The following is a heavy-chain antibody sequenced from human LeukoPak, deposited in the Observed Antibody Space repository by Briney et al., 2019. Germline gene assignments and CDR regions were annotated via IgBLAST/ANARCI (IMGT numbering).Heavy chain of an antibody. V-gene: IGHV4-34*01. CDR1: GGSFSGYY. CDR2: INHSGST. D-gene: IGHD3-3*02. Sequence: KTSETLSLTCAVYGGSFSGYYWSWIRQPPGKGLEWIGEINHSGSTNYNPSLKSRVTISVDTSKNQFSLKLSSVTAADTAVYYCARGRIGLAAGGYWGQGTLVTVSS. CDR3: ARGRIGLAAGGY. J-gene: IGHJ4*02.